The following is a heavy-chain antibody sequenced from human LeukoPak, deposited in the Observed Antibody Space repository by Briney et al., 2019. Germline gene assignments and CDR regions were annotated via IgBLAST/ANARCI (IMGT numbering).Heavy chain of an antibody. Sequence: GESLKISCEGSGYIFSTYWISWVRQMPGKGLEWMGRIDPSDSYINYSPSFQGRVTISSDKSITTAYLQWGILMGSDTAMYYCARLTSGTFDFWGQGTLVTVSS. D-gene: IGHD1-1*01. CDR3: ARLTSGTFDF. J-gene: IGHJ4*02. CDR1: GYIFSTYW. CDR2: IDPSDSYI. V-gene: IGHV5-10-1*01.